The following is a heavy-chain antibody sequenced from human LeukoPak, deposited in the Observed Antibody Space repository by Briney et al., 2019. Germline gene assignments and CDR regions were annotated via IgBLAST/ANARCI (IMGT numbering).Heavy chain of an antibody. CDR2: ISAYNGNT. CDR3: EREPSDFWSCYWPVDY. Sequence: ASVKVSCKASGYTFTSYGISWVRQAPGQGLEWMGWISAYNGNTNYAQKLQGRVTMTTDTSTSTAYMELRSLRSDYTAVYYCEREPSDFWSCYWPVDYWGQGTLVTVSS. CDR1: GYTFTSYG. D-gene: IGHD3-3*01. J-gene: IGHJ4*02. V-gene: IGHV1-18*01.